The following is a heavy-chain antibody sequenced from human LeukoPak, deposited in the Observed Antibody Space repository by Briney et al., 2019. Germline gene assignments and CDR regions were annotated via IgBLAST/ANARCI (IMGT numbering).Heavy chain of an antibody. CDR3: ARTIFGVVPLDY. Sequence: PSETLSLTCAVSGGSISSGGYSWGWIRQPPGKGLEWIGSIYYSGSTYYNPSLKNRVTISVDTSKNQFSLKLSSVTAADTAVYYCARTIFGVVPLDYWGQGTLVTVSS. D-gene: IGHD3-3*01. CDR2: IYYSGST. V-gene: IGHV4-39*01. J-gene: IGHJ4*02. CDR1: GGSISSGGYS.